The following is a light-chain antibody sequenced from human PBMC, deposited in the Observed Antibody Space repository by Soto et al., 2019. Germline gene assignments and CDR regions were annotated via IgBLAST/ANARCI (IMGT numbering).Light chain of an antibody. V-gene: IGKV1-39*01. CDR3: QQTFNAPWT. CDR1: QSITNY. Sequence: DIQMTQSPSSLSSSVGDRVTITCRASQSITNYLNWYQQKPGKAPKLLIYSASSVQSGVPSRFSGSGSGTAFTLTISNLQPEDFASYYCQQTFNAPWTFGQGSGVEIK. J-gene: IGKJ1*01. CDR2: SAS.